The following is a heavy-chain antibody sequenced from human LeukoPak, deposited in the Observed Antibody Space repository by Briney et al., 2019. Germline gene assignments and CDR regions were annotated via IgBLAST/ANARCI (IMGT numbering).Heavy chain of an antibody. J-gene: IGHJ4*02. CDR1: GFTFSRFW. D-gene: IGHD5-18*01. CDR3: ATLNSFGTAY. CDR2: IDTDGSTT. V-gene: IGHV3-74*01. Sequence: GGSLRLSCAASGFTFSRFWMHWVRQPPGKGLVWVSRIDTDGSTTTYADSVKGRFTISRDNAKNTVYLQINSLRAEDTAVYYCATLNSFGTAYWGQGVLVTVSS.